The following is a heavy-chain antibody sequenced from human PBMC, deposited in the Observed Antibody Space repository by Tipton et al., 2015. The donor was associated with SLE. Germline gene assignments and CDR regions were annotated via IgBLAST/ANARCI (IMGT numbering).Heavy chain of an antibody. D-gene: IGHD1-26*01. Sequence: SLRLSCAASGFTFSSYSMNWVRQAPGKGLEWVSSISSSSSYIYYADPVKGRFTISRDNAKNSLYLQMNSLRAEDTAVYYCARVGAGLPRDWGPGTLVTVSS. CDR1: GFTFSSYS. CDR3: ARVGAGLPRD. CDR2: ISSSSSYI. J-gene: IGHJ4*02. V-gene: IGHV3-21*03.